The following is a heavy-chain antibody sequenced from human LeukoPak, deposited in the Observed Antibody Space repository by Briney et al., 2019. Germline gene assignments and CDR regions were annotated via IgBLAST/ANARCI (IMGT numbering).Heavy chain of an antibody. J-gene: IGHJ4*02. CDR1: GYTFTSYG. D-gene: IGHD4-11*01. V-gene: IGHV1-18*01. CDR3: AKDALMTTVTPCGY. CDR2: ISAYNGNT. Sequence: ASVKVSCKASGYTFTSYGISWVRQAPGQGLEWMGWISAYNGNTNYAQKLQGRVTMTTDTSTSTAYMELRSLRSDDTAVYYCAKDALMTTVTPCGYWGQGTLVTVSS.